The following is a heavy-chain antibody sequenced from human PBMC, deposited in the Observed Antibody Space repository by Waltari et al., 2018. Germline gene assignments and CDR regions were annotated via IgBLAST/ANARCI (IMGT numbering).Heavy chain of an antibody. Sequence: QVQLVESGGGVVQPGRSLRLSCAASGFSFSSYAMYWVRQAPGKGLEWVSLISFDGSNKNNADSVKGRFTISRDNSKNTVYWQMNSLRPEDTAIYYCARGPGGYSGYFDYWGQGILVTVSS. D-gene: IGHD5-12*01. CDR1: GFSFSSYA. J-gene: IGHJ4*02. CDR3: ARGPGGYSGYFDY. CDR2: ISFDGSNK. V-gene: IGHV3-30-3*01.